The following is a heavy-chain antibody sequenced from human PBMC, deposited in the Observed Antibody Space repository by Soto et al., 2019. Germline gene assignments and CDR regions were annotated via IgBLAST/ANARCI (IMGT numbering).Heavy chain of an antibody. J-gene: IGHJ1*01. Sequence: PSETLSLTCAVYGGSFSGYYWSWIRQPPGKGLEWIGEINHSGSTNYNPSLKSRVTISVDTSKNQFSLKLSSVTAADTAVYYCARDQPYSSGRGYFQHWGQGTLVTVSS. CDR1: GGSFSGYY. V-gene: IGHV4-34*01. D-gene: IGHD6-19*01. CDR2: INHSGST. CDR3: ARDQPYSSGRGYFQH.